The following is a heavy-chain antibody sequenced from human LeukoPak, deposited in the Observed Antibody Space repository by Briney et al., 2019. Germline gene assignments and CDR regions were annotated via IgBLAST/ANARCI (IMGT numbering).Heavy chain of an antibody. Sequence: SETLSLTCTVSGGSISSYYWSWIRQPPGKGLEWIGYIYYSGSTSYSPSLKSRVTMSVDKSKNQFSLKLSSLTAADTAVYFCACYYNSGGYRLDYWGQGTLVTVSS. V-gene: IGHV4-59*08. CDR1: GGSISSYY. CDR2: IYYSGST. D-gene: IGHD3-22*01. CDR3: ACYYNSGGYRLDY. J-gene: IGHJ4*02.